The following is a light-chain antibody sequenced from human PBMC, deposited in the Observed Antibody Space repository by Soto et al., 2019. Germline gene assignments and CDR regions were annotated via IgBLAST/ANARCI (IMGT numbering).Light chain of an antibody. J-gene: IGKJ1*01. CDR2: KAS. CDR1: QSISSW. CDR3: QQYNSYPWT. Sequence: DIQMTQSPSTLSASVGDRVTITCRASQSISSWLAWYQQKPGKAPKLLIYKASSLESGVPSRFSGSGSGTEFTLTISSLQPDDCATYYYQQYNSYPWTFGQGTKVVIK. V-gene: IGKV1-5*03.